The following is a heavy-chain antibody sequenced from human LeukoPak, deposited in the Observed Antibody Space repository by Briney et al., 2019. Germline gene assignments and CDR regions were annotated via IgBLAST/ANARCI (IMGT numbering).Heavy chain of an antibody. CDR2: IWYDGSNK. CDR3: AKDLVTNAVGYYFDY. CDR1: GFTFSSYG. V-gene: IGHV3-33*06. J-gene: IGHJ4*02. Sequence: GGSLRLSCAASGFTFSSYGMHWVRQAPGKGLEWVAVIWYDGSNKYYADSVKGRFTISRDNSKNTLYLQMNSLRVEDTAVYYCAKDLVTNAVGYYFDYWGQGTLVTVSS. D-gene: IGHD2-8*01.